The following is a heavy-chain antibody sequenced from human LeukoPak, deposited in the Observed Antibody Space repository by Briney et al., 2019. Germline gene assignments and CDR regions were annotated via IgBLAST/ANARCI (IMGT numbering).Heavy chain of an antibody. J-gene: IGHJ4*02. V-gene: IGHV3-33*01. CDR1: GFTFSSYG. D-gene: IGHD5-24*01. Sequence: GRSLRLSCAASGFTFSSYGMHWVRQAPGKGLEWVAVIWYDGSNKYCADSVKGRFTISRDNSKNTLYLQMNSLRAEDTAVYYCARDREMATILSYYFDYWGQGTLVTVSS. CDR3: ARDREMATILSYYFDY. CDR2: IWYDGSNK.